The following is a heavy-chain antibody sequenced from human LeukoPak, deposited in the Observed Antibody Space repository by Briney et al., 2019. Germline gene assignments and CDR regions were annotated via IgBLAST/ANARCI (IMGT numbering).Heavy chain of an antibody. CDR2: ISAYNGNT. V-gene: IGHV1-18*01. CDR1: GYTFSSYG. J-gene: IGHJ4*02. CDR3: ARVGWVYDSSGYPDY. Sequence: GASVKVSCKASGYTFSSYGISWVRQAPGQGIEWMGWISAYNGNTNYAQKLQGRVTMTTDTSTSTAYMELRSLRSDDTAVYYCARVGWVYDSSGYPDYWGQGTLVTVSS. D-gene: IGHD3-22*01.